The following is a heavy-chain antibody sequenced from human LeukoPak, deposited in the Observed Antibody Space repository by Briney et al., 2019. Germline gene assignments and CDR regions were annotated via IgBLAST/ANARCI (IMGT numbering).Heavy chain of an antibody. J-gene: IGHJ5*02. D-gene: IGHD3-22*01. Sequence: GGSLRLSCAASGFTFSSSAMSWARQAPGKGLEWVSSISGSGGSTYYADSVKGRFTISRDNSKNTLYLQMNSLRAEDTALYYCAKAPGGYYPAWGQGTLVTVSS. V-gene: IGHV3-23*01. CDR1: GFTFSSSA. CDR3: AKAPGGYYPA. CDR2: ISGSGGST.